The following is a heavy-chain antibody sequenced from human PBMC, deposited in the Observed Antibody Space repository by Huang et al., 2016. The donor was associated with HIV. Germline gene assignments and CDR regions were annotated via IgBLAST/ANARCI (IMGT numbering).Heavy chain of an antibody. D-gene: IGHD6-13*01. J-gene: IGHJ2*01. CDR3: ARASWYEPRSWYFGL. V-gene: IGHV4-34*01. Sequence: QVQLQQWGAGLLKPSETLSLTCAVYCGSVSGHYWSWIRQPPGKGVEWIAEINDNGDTNYNPTLKSRVTISVHTSRKQFSLKLNSVTAADAAVYYCARASWYEPRSWYFGLWGRGTLVTVSS. CDR2: INDNGDT. CDR1: CGSVSGHY.